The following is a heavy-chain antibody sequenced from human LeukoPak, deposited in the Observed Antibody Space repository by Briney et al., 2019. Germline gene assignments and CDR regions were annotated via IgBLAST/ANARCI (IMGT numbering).Heavy chain of an antibody. V-gene: IGHV3-9*01. CDR2: ISWNSGSI. D-gene: IGHD5-18*01. J-gene: IGHJ4*02. CDR3: AISTGNVDKAMAGPGDY. Sequence: GGSLRLSCAASGFTFDDYGMHWVRQAPGKGLEWVSGISWNSGSIGYADSVKGRFTISRDNAKNSLYLQMNSLRAEDTALYYCAISTGNVDKAMAGPGDYWGQGTLVTVSS. CDR1: GFTFDDYG.